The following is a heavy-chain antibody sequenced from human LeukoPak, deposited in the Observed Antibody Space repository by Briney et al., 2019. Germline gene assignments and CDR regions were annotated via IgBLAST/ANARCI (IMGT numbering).Heavy chain of an antibody. V-gene: IGHV4-59*08. CDR2: VYNSEYT. Sequence: SETLSLTCTISGGSSSGYYWSWIRQPPGKGLEWIGSVYNSEYTRYNPSLKSRVSISFDTSKNQFSLRLTSVTAPDTAVYYCARNLGNHGSYLFDYWGQGTLVTVSS. CDR3: ARNLGNHGSYLFDY. D-gene: IGHD6-19*01. J-gene: IGHJ4*02. CDR1: GGSSSGYY.